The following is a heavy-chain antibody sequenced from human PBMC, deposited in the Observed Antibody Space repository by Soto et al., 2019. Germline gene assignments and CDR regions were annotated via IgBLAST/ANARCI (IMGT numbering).Heavy chain of an antibody. D-gene: IGHD3-9*01. CDR2: INPSGGST. J-gene: IGHJ4*02. Sequence: GASVKVSCKASGYTFTSYYMHWVRQAPGQGLEWMGIINPSGGSTSYAQKFQGRVTMTRDTSTSTVYMELSSLRSGDTAVYYCARVPSYDILTGYPPRHFDYWGQGTLVTVSS. CDR3: ARVPSYDILTGYPPRHFDY. V-gene: IGHV1-46*01. CDR1: GYTFTSYY.